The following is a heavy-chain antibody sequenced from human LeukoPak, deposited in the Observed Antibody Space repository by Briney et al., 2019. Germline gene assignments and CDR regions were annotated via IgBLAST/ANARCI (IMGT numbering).Heavy chain of an antibody. CDR2: IYTSGST. CDR3: ARRTYCSSTSCLRQDYYYYMDV. Sequence: SETLSLTCTVSGGSISSYYWSWIRQPAGKGLEWIGRIYTSGSTNYNPSLKSRVTMSVDTSKNQFSLKLSSVTAADTAVYYCARRTYCSSTSCLRQDYYYYMDVWGKGTTVTVSS. D-gene: IGHD2-2*01. V-gene: IGHV4-4*07. J-gene: IGHJ6*03. CDR1: GGSISSYY.